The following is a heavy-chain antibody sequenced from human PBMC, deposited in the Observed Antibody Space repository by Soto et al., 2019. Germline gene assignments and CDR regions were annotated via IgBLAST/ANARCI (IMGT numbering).Heavy chain of an antibody. Sequence: QVTLKESGPALVKPTETLTLTCTVSGFSLSNTKMGVRWIRQPPGKALEWLAHIFSNDEKSYGTYLRSRLTVSQDTSKSHVVLTMTSMDPVDTGTYYCARLQGEYDILTGWLHFDYWGQGTQVTVSS. CDR1: GFSLSNTKMG. V-gene: IGHV2-26*01. D-gene: IGHD3-9*01. J-gene: IGHJ4*02. CDR3: ARLQGEYDILTGWLHFDY. CDR2: IFSNDEK.